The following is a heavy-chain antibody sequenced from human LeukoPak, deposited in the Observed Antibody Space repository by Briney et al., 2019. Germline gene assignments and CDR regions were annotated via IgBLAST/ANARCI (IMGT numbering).Heavy chain of an antibody. CDR1: GYTFTGYY. CDR2: INPNSGGT. Sequence: ASVKVSCKASGYTFTGYYMHWVRQAPGQGLEGMGWINPNSGGTNYAQKFQGRVTMTRHTSISTAYMELSRLRSDDTAVYYCARAGSGSYYVAGAFDIWGQGTMVTVSS. V-gene: IGHV1-2*02. D-gene: IGHD1-26*01. J-gene: IGHJ3*02. CDR3: ARAGSGSYYVAGAFDI.